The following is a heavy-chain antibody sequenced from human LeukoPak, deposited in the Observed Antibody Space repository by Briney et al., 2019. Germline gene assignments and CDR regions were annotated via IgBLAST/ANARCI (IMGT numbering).Heavy chain of an antibody. CDR3: APGLDSSGPGVVDY. J-gene: IGHJ4*02. Sequence: ASVKVSCKVSGYTLTELSMHWVRQAPGKGLEWMGGFDPEDGETIYAQKFQGRVTMTEDTSTDTAYMELNNLGSDDTAVYYCAPGLDSSGPGVVDYWGQGTLVTVSS. V-gene: IGHV1-24*01. CDR1: GYTLTELS. CDR2: FDPEDGET. D-gene: IGHD3-22*01.